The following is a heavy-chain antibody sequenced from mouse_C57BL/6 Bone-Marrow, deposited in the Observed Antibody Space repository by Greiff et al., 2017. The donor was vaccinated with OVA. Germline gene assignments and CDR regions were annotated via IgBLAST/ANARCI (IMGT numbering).Heavy chain of an antibody. D-gene: IGHD4-1*01. CDR1: GYTFTSYW. CDR2: IDPSDSYI. Sequence: QVQLKQPGAELVKPGASVRLSCKASGYTFTSYWMQWVKERPGQGLEWIGEIDPSDSYINYNQKFKGKATLTVDTSSSTAYMQLSSLRSEDSAVYYCASWDFAYWGEGTLVTGSA. CDR3: ASWDFAY. J-gene: IGHJ3*01. V-gene: IGHV1-50*01.